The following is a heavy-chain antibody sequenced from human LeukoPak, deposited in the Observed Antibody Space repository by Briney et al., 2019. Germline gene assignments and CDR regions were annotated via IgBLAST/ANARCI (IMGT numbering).Heavy chain of an antibody. CDR2: IVSDRSNT. J-gene: IGHJ4*02. Sequence: GGSLRLSCAASGFTFSSYWMNWVRQVPGKGLVWVSRIVSDRSNTNYADSVKGRFTISRDNAKNTLYLQMNSLRVEDTAVYYCARGRPHGNDYWGQGTLVTVSS. V-gene: IGHV3-74*01. D-gene: IGHD4-23*01. CDR3: ARGRPHGNDY. CDR1: GFTFSSYW.